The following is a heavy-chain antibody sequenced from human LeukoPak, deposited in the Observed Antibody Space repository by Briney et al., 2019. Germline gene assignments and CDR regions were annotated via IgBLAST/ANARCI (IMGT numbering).Heavy chain of an antibody. Sequence: SETLSLTCTVSGYSISSGFYWGWIRQSPGKGLDWIGEINHSGSTNYNPSLKSRVTISVDTSKNQFSLKLSSVTAADTAVYYCASLYYGDYGTGFDYWGQGTLVTVSS. D-gene: IGHD4-17*01. CDR1: GYSISSGFY. V-gene: IGHV4-38-2*02. CDR3: ASLYYGDYGTGFDY. CDR2: INHSGST. J-gene: IGHJ4*02.